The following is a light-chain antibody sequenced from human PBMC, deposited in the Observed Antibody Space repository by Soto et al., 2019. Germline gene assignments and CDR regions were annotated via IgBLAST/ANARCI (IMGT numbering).Light chain of an antibody. CDR2: DVS. CDR3: SSYTSSRGYV. V-gene: IGLV2-14*01. CDR1: SSDVGGYNY. Sequence: LTQPASVSGSPGQSITISCTGTSSDVGGYNYVSWYQQHPGKAPKLMIYDVSNRPSGVSNRFSGSKSGNTASLTISGLQAEDEADYYCSSYTSSRGYVFGTGNKVTVL. J-gene: IGLJ1*01.